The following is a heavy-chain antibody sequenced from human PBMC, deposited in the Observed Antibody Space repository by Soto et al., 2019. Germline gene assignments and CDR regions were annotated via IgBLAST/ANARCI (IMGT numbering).Heavy chain of an antibody. V-gene: IGHV3-30*18. CDR1: GFAFSSYA. D-gene: IGHD3-16*01. CDR3: AKGCLTATIGPYAMDV. J-gene: IGHJ6*02. CDR2: ISYDGNYI. Sequence: QVQLVESGGGVVQPGASLRLSCAASGFAFSSYAMHWVRQAPGKGLEWVGVISYDGNYIYYADSVKGRFTISRDNSKNPLYMQGNSLRPEETAVYYWAKGCLTATIGPYAMDVWGQGTTVTVSS.